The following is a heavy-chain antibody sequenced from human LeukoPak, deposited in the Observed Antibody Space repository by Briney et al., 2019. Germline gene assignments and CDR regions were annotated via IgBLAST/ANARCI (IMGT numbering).Heavy chain of an antibody. CDR1: GGSFSGYY. CDR3: ARENGLGWFDP. V-gene: IGHV4-34*01. CDR2: INHSGST. D-gene: IGHD1-1*01. Sequence: PSETLSLTCAVYGGSFSGYYWSWIRQPPGKGLEWIGEINHSGSTNYNPSPKSRVTISVDTSKNQFSLKLSSVTAADTAVYYCARENGLGWFDPWGQGTLVTVSS. J-gene: IGHJ5*02.